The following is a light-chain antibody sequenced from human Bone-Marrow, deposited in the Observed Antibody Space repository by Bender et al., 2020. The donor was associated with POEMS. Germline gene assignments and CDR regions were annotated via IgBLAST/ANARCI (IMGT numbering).Light chain of an antibody. CDR1: SSSIGRNT. CDR3: QSYDNSLPTSRV. Sequence: QSVLTQPPSASGTPGQRVTISCSGSSSSIGRNTVSWYQQLPGTAPKLLIYSNDQRPSGVPDRFSGSKSGTSASLAITGLQAEDEGDYYCQSYDNSLPTSRVFGGGTKLTVL. CDR2: SND. J-gene: IGLJ3*02. V-gene: IGLV1-44*01.